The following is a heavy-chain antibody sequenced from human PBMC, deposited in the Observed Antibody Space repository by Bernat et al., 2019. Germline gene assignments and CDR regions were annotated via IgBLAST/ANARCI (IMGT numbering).Heavy chain of an antibody. Sequence: QVQLVESGGGVVQPGRSLRLSCAASGFTFSSYAMHWVRQAPGKGLEWVAVISYDGSNKDYADSVKGRFTISRDNCKNTLYLQMNSLGAEDMAVYYCARDQWGGLCRTFDYWGEGTLVTVSS. V-gene: IGHV3-30-3*01. CDR2: ISYDGSNK. D-gene: IGHD1-26*01. CDR3: ARDQWGGLCRTFDY. J-gene: IGHJ4*02. CDR1: GFTFSSYA.